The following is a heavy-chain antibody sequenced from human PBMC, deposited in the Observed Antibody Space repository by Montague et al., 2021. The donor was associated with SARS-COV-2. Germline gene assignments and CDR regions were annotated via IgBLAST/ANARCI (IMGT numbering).Heavy chain of an antibody. CDR1: GGSISSSSYY. Sequence: ESLSLTCTVSGGSISSSSYYWGWIREPPGKGLEWIGSIYYSGSTYYNPSLKSRVTISVDTSKNQFSLKLSSVTAADTAVYYCAGRSSTMVRGVVDYYGMDVWGQGTTVTVSS. V-gene: IGHV4-39*01. D-gene: IGHD3-10*01. CDR3: AGRSSTMVRGVVDYYGMDV. J-gene: IGHJ6*02. CDR2: IYYSGST.